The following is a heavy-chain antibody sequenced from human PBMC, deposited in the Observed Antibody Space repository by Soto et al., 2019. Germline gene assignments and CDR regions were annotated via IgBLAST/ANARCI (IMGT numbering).Heavy chain of an antibody. CDR2: ISSSSSTI. Sequence: GGSLRLSCAASGFTFSRYNMNWVRQAPGKGLEWVSFISSSSSTIYYAASVKGRFTISRDDAKNSLYLQMNSLRDEDTAVYYCAKISTTYERFWGRGTLVTVSS. J-gene: IGHJ4*02. D-gene: IGHD2-2*01. CDR1: GFTFSRYN. CDR3: AKISTTYERF. V-gene: IGHV3-48*02.